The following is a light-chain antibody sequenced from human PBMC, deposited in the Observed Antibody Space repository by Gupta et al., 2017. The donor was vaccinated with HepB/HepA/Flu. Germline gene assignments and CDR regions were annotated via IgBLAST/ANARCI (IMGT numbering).Light chain of an antibody. J-gene: IGKJ3*01. CDR1: QSISTW. CDR2: RAS. CDR3: QQYNSYT. Sequence: DIQMTQSPSTLSASVGDRVTITCRASQSISTWLVWYQQKPGKAPKLLIYRASSLESGVPSRFSGSGSGTEFTLTISSRQTDDFATYYCQQYNSYTFGHGTKVDIK. V-gene: IGKV1-5*03.